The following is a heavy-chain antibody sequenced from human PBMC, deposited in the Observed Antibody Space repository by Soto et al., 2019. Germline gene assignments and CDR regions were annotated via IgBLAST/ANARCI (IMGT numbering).Heavy chain of an antibody. CDR2: IIPIFGTA. CDR3: ARSPGPPYCSSTSCLGRFDP. J-gene: IGHJ5*02. Sequence: GASVKVSCKASGGTFSSYAISWVRQASGQGLEWMGGIIPIFGTANYAQKFQGRVTITADESTSTAYMELSSLRSEDTAVYYCARSPGPPYCSSTSCLGRFDPWGQGTLVTVSS. V-gene: IGHV1-69*13. CDR1: GGTFSSYA. D-gene: IGHD2-2*01.